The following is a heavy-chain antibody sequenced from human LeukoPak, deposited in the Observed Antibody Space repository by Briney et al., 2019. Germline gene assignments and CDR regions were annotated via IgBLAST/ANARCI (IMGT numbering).Heavy chain of an antibody. CDR3: ARGDEQWLAYFDY. V-gene: IGHV3-33*01. D-gene: IGHD6-19*01. CDR1: GFTFSSYG. J-gene: IGHJ4*02. CDR2: IWYDGSNK. Sequence: GGSLRLSCAASGFTFSSYGMHWVRQAPGKGLEWVAVIWYDGSNKYYADSVKGRFTISRDNSKNTLYLQMNSLRDEDTAVYYCARGDEQWLAYFDYWGQGTLVTVSS.